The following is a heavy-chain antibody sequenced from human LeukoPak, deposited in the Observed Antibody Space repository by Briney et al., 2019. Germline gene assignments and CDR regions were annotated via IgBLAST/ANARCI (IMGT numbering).Heavy chain of an antibody. V-gene: IGHV3-53*01. CDR3: ARHGDFWSGSRRRGYSLTRYYYYYYMDV. J-gene: IGHJ6*03. CDR2: IYSGGST. D-gene: IGHD3-3*01. Sequence: GGSLRLSCAASGFSVSSNYMSWVRQAPGKGLEWVSVIYSGGSTYYADSVKGRFTISRDNSKNTLYLQMNSLRAEDTAVYYCARHGDFWSGSRRRGYSLTRYYYYYYMDVWGKGTTVTVSS. CDR1: GFSVSSNY.